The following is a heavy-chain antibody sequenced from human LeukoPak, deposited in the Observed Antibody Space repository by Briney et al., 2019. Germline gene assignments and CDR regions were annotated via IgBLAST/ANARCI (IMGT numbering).Heavy chain of an antibody. CDR3: AKDEYYDSSGYYGDH. V-gene: IGHV3-23*01. D-gene: IGHD3-22*01. Sequence: PGGSLRLSCAASGFTFSSYAMSWVRQAPGKGLEWVSAISGSGGSTYYADSVKGRFTISRDNSKNTLYLQMNSLRAEDTAVYYCAKDEYYDSSGYYGDHWGQGTLVTVSS. J-gene: IGHJ4*02. CDR1: GFTFSSYA. CDR2: ISGSGGST.